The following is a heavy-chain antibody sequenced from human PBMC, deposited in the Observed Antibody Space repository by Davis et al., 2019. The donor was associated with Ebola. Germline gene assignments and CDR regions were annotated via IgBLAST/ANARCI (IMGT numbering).Heavy chain of an antibody. J-gene: IGHJ5*02. CDR2: IYSGGST. D-gene: IGHD3-10*01. V-gene: IGHV3-53*04. CDR1: GFTFSSYS. CDR3: AREALGSRGNWFDP. Sequence: GESLKISCAASGFTFSSYSMNWVRQGPGKGLEWVSVIYSGGSTYYADSVKGRFTISRHNSKNTLYLQMNSLRAEDTAVYYCAREALGSRGNWFDPWGQGTLVTVSS.